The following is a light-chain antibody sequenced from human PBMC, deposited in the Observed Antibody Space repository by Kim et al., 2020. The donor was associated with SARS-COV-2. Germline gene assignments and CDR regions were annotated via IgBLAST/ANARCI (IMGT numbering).Light chain of an antibody. CDR2: DVR. J-gene: IGLJ1*01. CDR1: SSSVVGCSY. V-gene: IGLV2-14*03. CDR3: GSYTSSSTLV. Sequence: GQSSTVTCTGPSSSVVGCSYVSCNRHHPGKAPNLLLYDVRSRASGVSSGFAGSESGGTASLSIAGLQAEDEADYYWGSYTSSSTLVFGTGTKVTVL.